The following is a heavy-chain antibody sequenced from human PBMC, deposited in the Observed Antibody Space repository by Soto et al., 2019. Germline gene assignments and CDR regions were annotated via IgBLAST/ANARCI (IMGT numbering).Heavy chain of an antibody. CDR1: GGSISSYY. CDR3: ARGKQGSGYYTWDYYYYYYMDV. J-gene: IGHJ6*03. V-gene: IGHV4-59*01. Sequence: QVQLQESGPGLVKPSETLSLTCTVSGGSISSYYWSWIRQPPGKGLEWIGYIYYSGSTNYNPSLKSRVTISVDTSKNQFSLKLSSVTAADTAVYYCARGKQGSGYYTWDYYYYYYMDVWGKGTTVTVSS. D-gene: IGHD3-3*01. CDR2: IYYSGST.